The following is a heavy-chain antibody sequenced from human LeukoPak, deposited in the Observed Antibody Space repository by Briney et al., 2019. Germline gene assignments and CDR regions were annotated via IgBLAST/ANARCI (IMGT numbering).Heavy chain of an antibody. CDR3: ARGQYCSGTSCYHQVNFDH. J-gene: IGHJ4*02. CDR1: GFTFSDYY. Sequence: PGGSLRLSCAASGFTFSDYYMSWIRQAPGKWLEWVSYISSSGISIYYADSVKGRFTISRDNAKNSLYLQMNSLIAEDTAVYYCARGQYCSGTSCYHQVNFDHWGQGTLVTVSS. D-gene: IGHD2-2*01. CDR2: ISSSGISI. V-gene: IGHV3-11*04.